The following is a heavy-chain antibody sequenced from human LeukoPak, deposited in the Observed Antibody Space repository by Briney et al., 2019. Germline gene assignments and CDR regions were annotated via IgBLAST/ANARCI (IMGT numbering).Heavy chain of an antibody. J-gene: IGHJ4*02. CDR1: GFTFDDYS. CDR3: AKGTNYHDSSGYYFDC. D-gene: IGHD3-22*01. V-gene: IGHV3-9*01. Sequence: SLRLSCVASGFTFDDYSMHWVRQAPGKGLEWASGISWNSDSTGYADSVKGRFTISRDNAKNSLYLQMNSLRAEDTAMYYCAKGTNYHDSSGYYFDCWGQGTPVTVSS. CDR2: ISWNSDST.